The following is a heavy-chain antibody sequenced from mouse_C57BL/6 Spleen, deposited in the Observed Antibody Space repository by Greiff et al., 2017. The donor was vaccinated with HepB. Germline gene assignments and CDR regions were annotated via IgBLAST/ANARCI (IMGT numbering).Heavy chain of an antibody. J-gene: IGHJ2*01. Sequence: QVQLQQSGPELVKPGASVKISCKASGYAFSSSWMNWVKQRPGKGLEWIGRIYPGDGDTNYNGKFKGKATLTADKSSSTAYMQLSSLTSEDSAVYFCARPVVAEGYYVDYWGQGTTLTVSS. CDR1: GYAFSSSW. CDR2: IYPGDGDT. D-gene: IGHD1-1*01. CDR3: ARPVVAEGYYVDY. V-gene: IGHV1-82*01.